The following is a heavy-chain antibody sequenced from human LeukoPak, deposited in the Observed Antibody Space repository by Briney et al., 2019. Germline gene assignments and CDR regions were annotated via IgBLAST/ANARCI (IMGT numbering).Heavy chain of an antibody. V-gene: IGHV3-53*01. Sequence: GGSLRLSCAASGFTVSTKFMGWVRQALGKGLVWVSIIYSGGSTQYAASVKGRFTISRDTSKNTLYLQMNSLRAEDTAVYYCARASMRMTTAGLVDYWGQGTLVTVSS. CDR3: ARASMRMTTAGLVDY. CDR2: IYSGGST. CDR1: GFTVSTKF. D-gene: IGHD6-13*01. J-gene: IGHJ4*02.